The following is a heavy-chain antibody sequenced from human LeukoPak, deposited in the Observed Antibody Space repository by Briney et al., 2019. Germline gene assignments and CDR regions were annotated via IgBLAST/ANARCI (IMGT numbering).Heavy chain of an antibody. CDR1: GFTFNNYA. Sequence: GGSLRLSCAAAGFTFNNYAMNWVRQAPGKGLEWVASITGGGDTTDYADSVKGGFTISRDNSKNTLYMEMNSLRAEHTAMYYCAKGGAVDGTLKFDYWGQGTLVTVSS. CDR2: ITGGGDTT. CDR3: AKGGAVDGTLKFDY. D-gene: IGHD6-13*01. J-gene: IGHJ4*02. V-gene: IGHV3-23*01.